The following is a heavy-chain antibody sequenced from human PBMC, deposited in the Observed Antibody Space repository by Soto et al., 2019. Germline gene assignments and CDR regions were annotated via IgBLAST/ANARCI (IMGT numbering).Heavy chain of an antibody. D-gene: IGHD2-2*01. Sequence: QVQLVQSGAEVKKPGSSVKVSCTASGGTFGSYAISWVRQAPGQGLEWMGGSIPIPGTANYAQKFQGRVTIAADESTSTAYMDLSSLRSEDTAVDYCARAQGSSTSLEIYYYYYYGMDVWGQGTTVTVSS. J-gene: IGHJ6*02. V-gene: IGHV1-69*01. CDR3: ARAQGSSTSLEIYYYYYYGMDV. CDR2: SIPIPGTA. CDR1: GGTFGSYA.